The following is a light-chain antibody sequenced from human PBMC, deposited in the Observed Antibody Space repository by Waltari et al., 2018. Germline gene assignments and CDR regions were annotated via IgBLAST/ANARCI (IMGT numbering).Light chain of an antibody. CDR1: SSDVGAYDY. Sequence: QSALTQPASVSGSPGRSITISCTGTSSDVGAYDYISWYQQLPGKAPKLLLYQVTYRTSGVPDRFSGSKSGNMASLTISGLQADDDADYYCTSYTTSSTLVFGTGTKVTVL. CDR2: QVT. CDR3: TSYTTSSTLV. V-gene: IGLV2-14*01. J-gene: IGLJ1*01.